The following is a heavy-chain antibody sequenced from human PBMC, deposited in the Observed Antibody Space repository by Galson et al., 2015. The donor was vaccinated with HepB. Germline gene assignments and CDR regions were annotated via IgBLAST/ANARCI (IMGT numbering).Heavy chain of an antibody. D-gene: IGHD5-12*01. CDR3: ARHPGRGSVGYAFDL. J-gene: IGHJ4*02. Sequence: LSLTCSVSHGSVNNYYWSWIRQSPGNRLEWIGYIYYNGDTTYNPSLGYRVGMSVDTSINQVSLWLTSVTAADTAVYYCARHPGRGSVGYAFDLWGQGTLVTVSA. CDR2: IYYNGDT. CDR1: HGSVNNYY. V-gene: IGHV4-59*08.